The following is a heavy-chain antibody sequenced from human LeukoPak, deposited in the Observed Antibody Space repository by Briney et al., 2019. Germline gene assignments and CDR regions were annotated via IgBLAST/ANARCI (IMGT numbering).Heavy chain of an antibody. CDR1: GFTFSSYG. V-gene: IGHV3-30*18. Sequence: PGGSLRLSCAASGFTFSSYGMHWVRQAPGKGLEWVAVISYDGSNKYYADSVKGRFTISRDNSKNTLYLQMNSLRAEDTAVYYCAKDYRGYSYGYFDYWGQGTLVTVSS. CDR2: ISYDGSNK. D-gene: IGHD5-18*01. J-gene: IGHJ4*02. CDR3: AKDYRGYSYGYFDY.